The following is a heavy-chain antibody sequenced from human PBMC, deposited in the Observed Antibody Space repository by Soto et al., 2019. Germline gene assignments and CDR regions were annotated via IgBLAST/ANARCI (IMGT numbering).Heavy chain of an antibody. D-gene: IGHD3-22*01. CDR2: IYYSGST. Sequence: SETLSLTCTVSGGSISSGGYYWSWIRQHPGKGLEWIGYIYYSGSTYYNPSLKSRVTISVDTSKNQFSLKLSSVTAADTAVYYCARGLRFSSGYHNSYYYYGMDVWGQGTTVTVSS. J-gene: IGHJ6*02. V-gene: IGHV4-31*03. CDR1: GGSISSGGYY. CDR3: ARGLRFSSGYHNSYYYYGMDV.